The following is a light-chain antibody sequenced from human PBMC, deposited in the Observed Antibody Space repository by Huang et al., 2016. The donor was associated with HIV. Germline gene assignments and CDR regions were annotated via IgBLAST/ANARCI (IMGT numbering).Light chain of an antibody. CDR2: AAS. J-gene: IGKJ3*01. CDR1: QSVGSSY. CDR3: QQYGSPPIFT. V-gene: IGKV3-20*01. Sequence: EIVLTQSPGTLSLSPGERATLSCRASQSVGSSYLAWYQQKPGQAPRLLIYAASSRATGIPDRFSDSGSGTDFTLTISRLEPEDFAVYYCQQYGSPPIFTFGPGTKVDIK.